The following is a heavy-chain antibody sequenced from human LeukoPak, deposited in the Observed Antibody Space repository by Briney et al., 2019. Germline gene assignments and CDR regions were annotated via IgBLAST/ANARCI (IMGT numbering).Heavy chain of an antibody. D-gene: IGHD3-10*01. V-gene: IGHV1-46*01. Sequence: ASVKVSCTASGYTFTSYFIHWVRQAPGQGLEWMGIINPGGGRTTYAQTFQGRVTMTRDTSTSTVYMELSSLGSDDTAVYFCARDREYYGSGSYYVFDYWGQGTLVTVSP. CDR3: ARDREYYGSGSYYVFDY. J-gene: IGHJ4*02. CDR1: GYTFTSYF. CDR2: INPGGGRT.